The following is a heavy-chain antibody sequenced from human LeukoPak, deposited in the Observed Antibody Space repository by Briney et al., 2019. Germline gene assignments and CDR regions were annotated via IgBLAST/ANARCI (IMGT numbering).Heavy chain of an antibody. CDR1: GFTVSTNY. CDR3: ARGSDSSGYSGAFDI. Sequence: GGSLRLSCAASGFTVSTNYMSWVRQAPGKGLEWVSVIYRGGGTYYADSVKGRFTISTDNSKNMLYFQMNSLRAEDTALYYCARGSDSSGYSGAFDIWGQGTMVTVSS. CDR2: IYRGGGT. D-gene: IGHD3-22*01. V-gene: IGHV3-53*01. J-gene: IGHJ3*02.